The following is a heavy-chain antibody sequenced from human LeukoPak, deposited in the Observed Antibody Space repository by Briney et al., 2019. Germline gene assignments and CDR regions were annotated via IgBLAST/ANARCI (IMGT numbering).Heavy chain of an antibody. CDR1: GGSISNINW. V-gene: IGHV4-4*02. Sequence: SGTLSLTCGVSGGSISNINWWSWVRQPPGKGLEGIGEIYHGGSTNYNQFLKSRVTIAVDKSNNQFSLKLSSVTDADTAVYYCGRRTNDWAVDYWGQGTLVTVSS. J-gene: IGHJ4*02. CDR3: GRRTNDWAVDY. CDR2: IYHGGST. D-gene: IGHD3-9*01.